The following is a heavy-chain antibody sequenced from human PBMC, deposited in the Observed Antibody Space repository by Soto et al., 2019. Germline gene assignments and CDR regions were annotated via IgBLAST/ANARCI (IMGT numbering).Heavy chain of an antibody. CDR2: IYSGGAT. CDR3: ASRAPYFSTTPCFDH. D-gene: IGHD2-21*01. J-gene: IGHJ4*01. Sequence: EVQLVETGGDLIQPGGSLKLSCSVSGLTVSRSLLSWVRQAPGKGLEWISVIYSGGATYYAASVKGRFSISRDTSENRLYLQMSRLRADDTAVYYCASRAPYFSTTPCFDHWGQGALVTVSS. V-gene: IGHV3-53*02. CDR1: GLTVSRSL.